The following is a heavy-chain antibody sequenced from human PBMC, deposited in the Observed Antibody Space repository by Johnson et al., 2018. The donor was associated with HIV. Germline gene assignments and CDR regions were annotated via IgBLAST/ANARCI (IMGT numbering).Heavy chain of an antibody. CDR3: VRRFYDSSAFDI. J-gene: IGHJ3*02. CDR2: MYSGGST. D-gene: IGHD3-22*01. CDR1: GFTVSSNY. V-gene: IGHV3-66*02. Sequence: MQLVESGGGLVKPGGSLRLSCAASGFTVSSNYMSWVRQAPGKGLEWVSVMYSGGSTYYADSVKGRFTISRDNSKNTLFLQMNSLRPEDTAVYYCVRRFYDSSAFDIWGQGTLVTVSS.